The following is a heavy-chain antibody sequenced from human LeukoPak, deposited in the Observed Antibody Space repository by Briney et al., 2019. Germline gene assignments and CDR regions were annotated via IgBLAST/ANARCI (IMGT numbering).Heavy chain of an antibody. CDR1: GYSISSGYD. J-gene: IGHJ4*02. CDR2: IYHSGST. Sequence: PSETLSLTCTVSGYSISSGYDWGWIRQPPGKGLEWIGSIYHSGSTYYNPSLKSRVTISVDTSKNQFSLKLSSVTAADTAVYYCARDYEVVDYWGQGTLVTVSS. V-gene: IGHV4-38-2*02. CDR3: ARDYEVVDY. D-gene: IGHD3-16*01.